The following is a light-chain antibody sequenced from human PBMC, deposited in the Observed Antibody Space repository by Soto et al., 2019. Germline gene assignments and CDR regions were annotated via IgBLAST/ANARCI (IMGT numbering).Light chain of an antibody. CDR2: GAS. V-gene: IGKV3-15*01. J-gene: IGKJ3*01. Sequence: EIVMTQSPATLSLSPGERATLSCRASQSVSSNLAWYQQKPGQAPRLLIYGASTRATGIPARFSGSGSGTEFTLTISSPQSEDFPVYYCQQYNNWPGVTFGPGTKVDIK. CDR3: QQYNNWPGVT. CDR1: QSVSSN.